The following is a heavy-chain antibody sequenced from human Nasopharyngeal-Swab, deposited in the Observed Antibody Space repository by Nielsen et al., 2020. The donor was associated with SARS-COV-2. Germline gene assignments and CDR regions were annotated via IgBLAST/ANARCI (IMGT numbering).Heavy chain of an antibody. CDR3: AREGRSSGSSGFYFDF. CDR2: INPGICHT. CDR1: GYSFTTYA. Sequence: ASVKVSCKASGYSFTTYAVHWVRQAPGQSLEWMGWINPGICHTKYSQKFQDRVAIARDTSATTVYMELSSLKSEDTAVYYCAREGRSSGSSGFYFDFWGQGALVTVSS. J-gene: IGHJ4*02. D-gene: IGHD3-22*01. V-gene: IGHV1-3*01.